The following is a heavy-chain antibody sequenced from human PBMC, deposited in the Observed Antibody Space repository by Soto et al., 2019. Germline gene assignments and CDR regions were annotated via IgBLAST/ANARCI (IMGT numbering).Heavy chain of an antibody. J-gene: IGHJ5*02. Sequence: SETLSLTCTVSGGSISSGDYYWSWIRQPPGKGLEWIGYIYYSGSTYYNPSLKSRVTISVHTSKNQFSLKLSSVTAADTAVYYCARAEEYYYDSSGYYYGWFDPWGQGTLVTVSS. V-gene: IGHV4-30-4*01. CDR2: IYYSGST. D-gene: IGHD3-22*01. CDR3: ARAEEYYYDSSGYYYGWFDP. CDR1: GGSISSGDYY.